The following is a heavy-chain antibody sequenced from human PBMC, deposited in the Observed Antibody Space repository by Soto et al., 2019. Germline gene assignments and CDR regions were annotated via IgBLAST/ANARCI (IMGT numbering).Heavy chain of an antibody. CDR1: GYTFTSYY. CDR2: INPSGGST. CDR3: ARAGWSAFDI. Sequence: ASVKVSCKASGYTFTSYYMHWVRQAPGQGLEWMGIINPSGGSTSYAQKFQGRVTMTTDTSTSTVYMELRSLRSDDTAVYYCARAGWSAFDIWGQGTMVTVSS. D-gene: IGHD6-19*01. J-gene: IGHJ3*02. V-gene: IGHV1-46*01.